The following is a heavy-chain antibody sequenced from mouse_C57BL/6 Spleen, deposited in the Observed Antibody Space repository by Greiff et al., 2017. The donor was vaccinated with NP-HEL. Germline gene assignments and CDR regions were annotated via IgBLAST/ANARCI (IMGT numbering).Heavy chain of an antibody. CDR3: ASRGYYDYDYFDY. J-gene: IGHJ2*01. Sequence: EVQLQQSGPELVKPGASVKMSCKASGYTFTDYNMHWVKQSHGKSLEWIGYINPNNGGTSYNQKFKGKATLTVNKSSSTAYMELRSLTSEDSAVYYCASRGYYDYDYFDYWGQGTTLTVSS. CDR2: INPNNGGT. D-gene: IGHD2-4*01. V-gene: IGHV1-22*01. CDR1: GYTFTDYN.